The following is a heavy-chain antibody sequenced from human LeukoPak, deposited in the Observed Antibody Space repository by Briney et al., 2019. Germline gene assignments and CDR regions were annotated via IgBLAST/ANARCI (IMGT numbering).Heavy chain of an antibody. CDR2: IYTGGTT. CDR1: GFTVYTNS. CDR3: ARSPAFYDGAVVKYYFDY. D-gene: IGHD6-19*01. V-gene: IGHV3-53*01. Sequence: GGSLRLSCAVSGFTVYTNSMSWARQVPGKGLEWVSVIYTGGTTHYADSVKGRFTTSRDNSKNTLYLEMNSLRAEDAAVYFCARSPAFYDGAVVKYYFDYWGQGTLVTVSS. J-gene: IGHJ4*02.